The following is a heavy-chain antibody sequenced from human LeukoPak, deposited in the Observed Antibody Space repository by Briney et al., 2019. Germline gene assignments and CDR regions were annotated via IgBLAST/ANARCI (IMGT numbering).Heavy chain of an antibody. Sequence: SYPLFFSWTGWGSAISCGDGSWIRKPPGRGLEWIGYVYTSGSTNYNPSLKSRVTISVDTSKSQFALKLSSVTAADTAVYYCARRGRYFDYWGQGTLVTVSS. CDR3: ARRGRYFDY. CDR2: VYTSGST. CDR1: GSAISCGD. V-gene: IGHV4-4*09. D-gene: IGHD3-10*01. J-gene: IGHJ4*02.